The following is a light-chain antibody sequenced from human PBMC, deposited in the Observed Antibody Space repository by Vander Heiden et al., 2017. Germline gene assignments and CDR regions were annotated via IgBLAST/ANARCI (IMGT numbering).Light chain of an antibody. J-gene: IGLJ3*02. Sequence: QSALTQPASVSGSPGQSITISCTGTSSDAGGYNYVSWYQQTPGKAPKLMIYDVSNRPSGVSNRFSGSKSGNTASLTISGLQAEDEADYYCSSYTSSSTPWVFGGGTKLTVL. V-gene: IGLV2-14*03. CDR2: DVS. CDR3: SSYTSSSTPWV. CDR1: SSDAGGYNY.